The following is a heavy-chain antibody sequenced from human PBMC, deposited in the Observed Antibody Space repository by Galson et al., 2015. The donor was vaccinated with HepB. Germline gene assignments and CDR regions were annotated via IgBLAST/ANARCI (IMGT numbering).Heavy chain of an antibody. J-gene: IGHJ4*02. V-gene: IGHV3-30-3*01. Sequence: SLRLSCAASGFTFSSYAMHWVRQAPGKGLEWVAVISYDGSNKYYADSVKGRFTISRDNSKNTLYLQMNSLRDEDTAVYYCVRDIGGVFYFDYWGQGTLVTVSS. CDR1: GFTFSSYA. D-gene: IGHD2-15*01. CDR3: VRDIGGVFYFDY. CDR2: ISYDGSNK.